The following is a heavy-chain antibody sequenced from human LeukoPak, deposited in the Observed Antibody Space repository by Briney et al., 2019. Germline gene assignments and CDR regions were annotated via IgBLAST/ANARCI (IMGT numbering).Heavy chain of an antibody. CDR2: IYTSGST. CDR1: GGSISSGSYY. D-gene: IGHD3-3*01. CDR3: AGYDFWSGSRDAFDI. J-gene: IGHJ3*02. Sequence: PSETLSLTCTVSGGSISSGSYYWSWIRQPAGEGLEWIGRIYTSGSTNYNPSLKSRVTISVDTSKNQFSLKLSSVTAADTAVYYCAGYDFWSGSRDAFDIWGQGTMVTVSS. V-gene: IGHV4-61*02.